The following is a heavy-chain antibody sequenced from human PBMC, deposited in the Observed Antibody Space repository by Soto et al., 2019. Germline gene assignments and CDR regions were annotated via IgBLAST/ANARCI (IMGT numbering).Heavy chain of an antibody. CDR2: ISYDGNTK. V-gene: IGHV3-30-3*01. D-gene: IGHD6-19*01. CDR1: GFTFSSSA. J-gene: IGHJ6*02. CDR3: ARDNLFRGGWTGDMEV. Sequence: QAQLVESGGGVVQPGRSLRLSCAASGFTFSSSAMHWVRQAPGKGLDWVAVISYDGNTKYYEDSVRGRFSISRDNSHDTLYLQMNSLRPEDTGLYFCARDNLFRGGWTGDMEVWGQGTTVTVSS.